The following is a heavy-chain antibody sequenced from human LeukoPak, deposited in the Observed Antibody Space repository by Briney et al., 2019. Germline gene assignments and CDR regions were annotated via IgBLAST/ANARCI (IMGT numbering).Heavy chain of an antibody. CDR1: GYSISSGYY. Sequence: SETLSLTCTVSGYSISSGYYWGWIRQPPGKGLEWIGSIYHSGSTYYNPSLKSRVTISVDTSKNQFSLKLSSVTAADTAVYYCAAALVVAGLTDWGQGTLVTVSS. V-gene: IGHV4-38-2*02. J-gene: IGHJ4*02. D-gene: IGHD6-19*01. CDR3: AAALVVAGLTD. CDR2: IYHSGST.